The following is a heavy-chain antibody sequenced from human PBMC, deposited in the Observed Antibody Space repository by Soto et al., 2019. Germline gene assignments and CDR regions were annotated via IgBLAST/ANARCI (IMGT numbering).Heavy chain of an antibody. V-gene: IGHV4-59*01. D-gene: IGHD3-16*01. CDR2: IYYSGST. CDR3: ARHASGGGHLDY. CDR1: GGSISSYY. J-gene: IGHJ4*02. Sequence: QVQLQESGPGLVKPSETLSLTCTVSGGSISSYYWSWIRQPPGKGLEWIGYIYYSGSTNYNPSLKSRDTISVHTSKNQSSPKLSSVTAADTAVYCCARHASGGGHLDYWGQGTLVTVSS.